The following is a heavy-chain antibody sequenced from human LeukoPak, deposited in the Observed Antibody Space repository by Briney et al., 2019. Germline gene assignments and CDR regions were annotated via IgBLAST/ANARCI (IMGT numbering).Heavy chain of an antibody. J-gene: IGHJ5*02. CDR3: ARDTIHYDFWSGYPTEDWFDP. CDR1: GFTFSNAW. Sequence: KPGGSLRLSCAASGFTFSNAWMNWVRQAPGKGLEWVSSISSSSSYIYYADSVKGRFTISRDNAKNSLYLQMNSLRAEDTAVYYCARDTIHYDFWSGYPTEDWFDPWGQGTLVTVSS. V-gene: IGHV3-21*01. D-gene: IGHD3-3*01. CDR2: ISSSSSYI.